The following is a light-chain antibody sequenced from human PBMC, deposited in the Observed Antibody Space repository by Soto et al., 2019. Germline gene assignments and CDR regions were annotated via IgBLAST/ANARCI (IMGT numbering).Light chain of an antibody. CDR1: ESISSKS. J-gene: IGKJ2*01. CDR3: QQYGSSPYT. Sequence: EIVLTQSPGTLSLSPGERATLSCRAIESISSKSLAWYQQKPGQAPRLLIYGTFNRATGIPDRFSGSGSGTDCTLTISRLEPEDFAVYFCQQYGSSPYTFGQGTKLEI. CDR2: GTF. V-gene: IGKV3-20*01.